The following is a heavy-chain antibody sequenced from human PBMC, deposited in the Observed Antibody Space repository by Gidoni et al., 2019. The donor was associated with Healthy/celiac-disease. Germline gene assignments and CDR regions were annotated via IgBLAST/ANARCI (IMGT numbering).Heavy chain of an antibody. D-gene: IGHD1-26*01. J-gene: IGHJ6*02. Sequence: QVQLVQSGAEVKKPGSSVKVSCKASGGTFSSSTISWVRQAPGQGLEWMGRIIPILGIANYAQKFQGRVTITADKSTSTAYMELSSLRSEDTAVYYCARDPWWELRMGSYYYYGMDVWGQGTTVTVSS. CDR2: IIPILGIA. CDR1: GGTFSSST. V-gene: IGHV1-69*08. CDR3: ARDPWWELRMGSYYYYGMDV.